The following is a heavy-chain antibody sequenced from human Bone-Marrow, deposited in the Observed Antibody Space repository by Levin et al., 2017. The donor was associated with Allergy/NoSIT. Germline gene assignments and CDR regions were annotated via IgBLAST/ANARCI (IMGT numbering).Heavy chain of an antibody. CDR3: AHRLISHTGGSYYFDY. Sequence: ESGPTLVKPTQTLTLTCTFSGFSLSTSGVGVGWIRQPPGKALEWLALIYWDDDKRYSPSLKTRLTITKDTSKNQVVLTMTNMDPVDTATYYCAHRLISHTGGSYYFDYWGQGTLVTVSS. CDR1: GFSLSTSGVG. D-gene: IGHD2-8*02. CDR2: IYWDDDK. J-gene: IGHJ4*02. V-gene: IGHV2-5*02.